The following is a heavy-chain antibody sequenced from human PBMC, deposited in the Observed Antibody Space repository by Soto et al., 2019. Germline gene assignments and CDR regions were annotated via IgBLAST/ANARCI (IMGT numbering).Heavy chain of an antibody. J-gene: IGHJ4*02. Sequence: GASVKVSCKASGYSFTAYFMHWVRQAPGQGLEWMGIVHPSGGNTNYAQKFQGRVTMTWDTSTTTVYMELSSLRSDDTAVYYCARAPYSSSSFFFDYWGQGIPVTVSS. V-gene: IGHV1-46*01. CDR3: ARAPYSSSSFFFDY. CDR1: GYSFTAYF. D-gene: IGHD6-6*01. CDR2: VHPSGGNT.